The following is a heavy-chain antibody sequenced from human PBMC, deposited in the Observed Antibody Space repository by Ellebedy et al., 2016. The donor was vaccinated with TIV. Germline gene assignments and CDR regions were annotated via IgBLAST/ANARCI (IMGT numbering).Heavy chain of an antibody. Sequence: GESLKISCAASGFTFSSFAMSWVRQAPGKGLEWVSVISGGGGNTEYPDSVKGRFTISRDNSKNTLNLQMNTLRAEDTALYYCAKSHETSGYHYIGAFDVWGQGTTVTVSS. V-gene: IGHV3-23*01. J-gene: IGHJ3*01. CDR1: GFTFSSFA. D-gene: IGHD3-22*01. CDR3: AKSHETSGYHYIGAFDV. CDR2: ISGGGGNT.